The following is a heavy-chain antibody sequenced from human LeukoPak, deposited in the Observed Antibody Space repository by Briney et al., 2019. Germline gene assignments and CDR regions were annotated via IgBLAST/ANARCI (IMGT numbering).Heavy chain of an antibody. CDR2: INPIFGRA. CDR3: ARAYITMVRVATYYYYLDV. D-gene: IGHD3-10*01. J-gene: IGHJ6*03. CDR1: GGTFSSYG. V-gene: IGHV1-69*06. Sequence: GASVKVSCKASGGTFSSYGISWVRQAPGQGLEWMGGINPIFGRANYAQKFQGRVTITADTSMSTAYMELSRLRSEDTAVCYCARAYITMVRVATYYYYLDVWGKGTTVTISS.